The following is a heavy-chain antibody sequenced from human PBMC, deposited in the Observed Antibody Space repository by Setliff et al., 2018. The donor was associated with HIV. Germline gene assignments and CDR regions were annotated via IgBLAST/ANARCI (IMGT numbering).Heavy chain of an antibody. CDR1: GGTFRSHE. D-gene: IGHD3-22*01. J-gene: IGHJ4*02. Sequence: ASVKVSCKASGGTFRSHEIGWVRQAPGQGLAWMGGIVPILNTGNYAPKFQGRVTITADESTTTAYMELSSLRSEDTAVYYCARIPNHSSGFDYWGQGTPVTVSS. CDR2: IVPILNTG. V-gene: IGHV1-69*13. CDR3: ARIPNHSSGFDY.